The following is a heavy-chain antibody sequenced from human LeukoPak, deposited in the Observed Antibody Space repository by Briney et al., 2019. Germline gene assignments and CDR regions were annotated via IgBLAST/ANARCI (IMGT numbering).Heavy chain of an antibody. CDR3: ARGRGQQLDLGFDY. Sequence: GGSLRLSCAASGFTFSSYSMNWVRQAPGKGLEWVSSISSSSSYIYYADSVKGRFTISRDNAKNSLYLQMNSLRAEDTAVYYCARGRGQQLDLGFDYWGQGTLVTVSS. CDR2: ISSSSSYI. V-gene: IGHV3-21*01. D-gene: IGHD6-13*01. CDR1: GFTFSSYS. J-gene: IGHJ4*02.